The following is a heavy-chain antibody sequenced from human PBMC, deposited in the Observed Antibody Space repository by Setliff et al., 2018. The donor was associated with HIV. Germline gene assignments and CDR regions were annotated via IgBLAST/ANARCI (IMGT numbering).Heavy chain of an antibody. CDR1: GFTFNTYT. Sequence: GGSLRLSCASSGFTFNTYTMHWVRQAPGKGLEWVAGISFDGTDKYYADSVKGRFTISRDNSKNTLFLQLSSLRPDTAVYYCGRGHHYYYDSSVAHQIEYLGQGTLVTVSS. J-gene: IGHJ4*02. CDR3: GRGHHYYYDSSVAHQIEY. CDR2: ISFDGTDK. V-gene: IGHV3-30-3*01. D-gene: IGHD3-22*01.